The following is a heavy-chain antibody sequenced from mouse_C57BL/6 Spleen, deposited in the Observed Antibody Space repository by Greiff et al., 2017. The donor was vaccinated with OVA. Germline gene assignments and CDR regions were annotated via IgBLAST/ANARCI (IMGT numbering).Heavy chain of an antibody. V-gene: IGHV1-69*01. CDR1: GYTFTSYW. CDR2: IDPSDSYT. CDR3: ARRGSMVTMDY. D-gene: IGHD2-2*01. Sequence: QVQLQQPGAELVMPGASVKLSCKASGYTFTSYWMHWVKQRPGQGLEWIGEIDPSDSYTNYNQKFKGKSTLTVDKSSSTAYMQLSSLTSEDSAVYYCARRGSMVTMDYWGQGTSVTVSS. J-gene: IGHJ4*01.